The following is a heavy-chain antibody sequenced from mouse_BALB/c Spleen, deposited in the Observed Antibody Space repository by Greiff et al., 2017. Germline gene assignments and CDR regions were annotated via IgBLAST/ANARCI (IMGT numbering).Heavy chain of an antibody. CDR2: ISDGGSYT. CDR1: GFSFSDYY. J-gene: IGHJ3*01. CDR3: ARDRNDGNSVLAY. Sequence: EVKLVESGGGLVKPGGSLKLSCAASGFSFSDYYMYWVRQTPEKRLVWVATISDGGSYTYYPDSVKGRFTISRDNAKNNLYLQMSSLKSEDTAMYYSARDRNDGNSVLAYWGQGTLVTVSA. D-gene: IGHD1-1*01. V-gene: IGHV5-4*02.